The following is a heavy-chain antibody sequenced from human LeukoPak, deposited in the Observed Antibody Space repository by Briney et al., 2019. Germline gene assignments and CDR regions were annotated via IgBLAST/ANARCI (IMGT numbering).Heavy chain of an antibody. CDR3: ATASFRYSSGWYNR. J-gene: IGHJ4*02. CDR2: ISAYNGNT. D-gene: IGHD6-19*01. CDR1: GYTFTSYG. V-gene: IGHV1-18*01. Sequence: GASVKVSCKASGYTFTSYGISWVRQAPGQGFEWMGWISAYNGNTNYAQKLQGRVTMTTDTSTSTAYMELRSLRSDDTAVYYCATASFRYSSGWYNRWGQGTLVTVSS.